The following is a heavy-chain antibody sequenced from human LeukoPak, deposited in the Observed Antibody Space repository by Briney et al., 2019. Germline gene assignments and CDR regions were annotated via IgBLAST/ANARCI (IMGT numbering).Heavy chain of an antibody. CDR2: INPNSGGT. J-gene: IGHJ6*03. V-gene: IGHV1-2*02. Sequence: ASVKVSCKASGYTFTGYYMHWVRQAPGQGLEWMGWINPNSGGTNYAQKFQGRVTMTRDTSTSTAYMELRSLRSDDTAVYYCARDHGGWNTNYYYMDVWGKGTTVTVSS. CDR1: GYTFTGYY. D-gene: IGHD6-19*01. CDR3: ARDHGGWNTNYYYMDV.